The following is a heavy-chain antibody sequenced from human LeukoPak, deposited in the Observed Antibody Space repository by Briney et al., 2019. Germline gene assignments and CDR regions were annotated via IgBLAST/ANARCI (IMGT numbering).Heavy chain of an antibody. V-gene: IGHV5-51*01. D-gene: IGHD3-10*01. CDR2: IYPGDSDT. CDR3: ARGVYYYYYMDV. CDR1: GYNFTIYW. J-gene: IGHJ6*03. Sequence: GESLKISCKGSGYNFTIYWIGWVRQMPGKGLEWMGIIYPGDSDTRYSPSFQGQVTISADKSTNTAHLQWRSLKASDTAIYYCARGVYYYYYMDVWGKGTTVTISS.